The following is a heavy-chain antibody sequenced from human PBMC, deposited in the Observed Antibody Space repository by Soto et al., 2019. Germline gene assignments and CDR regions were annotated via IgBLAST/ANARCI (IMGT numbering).Heavy chain of an antibody. CDR2: IKEDGSEQ. V-gene: IGHV3-7*01. CDR3: AIFRLDCSVTGCFADAFDV. CDR1: EFTFSKYW. J-gene: IGHJ3*01. Sequence: EEQLVESGGGFVQPGGSLRLSCVASEFTFSKYWMSWVRQAPGKGLEWVANIKEDGSEQRLLDSVKGRFTISRDNAKNTLYLQMTGLRVEYTAVYYCAIFRLDCSVTGCFADAFDVWGQGTMVTVSS. D-gene: IGHD2-2*01.